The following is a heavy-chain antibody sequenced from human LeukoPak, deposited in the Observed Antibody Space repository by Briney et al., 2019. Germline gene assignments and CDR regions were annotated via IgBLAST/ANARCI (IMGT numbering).Heavy chain of an antibody. V-gene: IGHV1-46*01. CDR1: GYTFTSYY. CDR3: ARDRLLGDGYNDYFDY. D-gene: IGHD5-24*01. CDR2: INPSGGTT. Sequence: ASVKVSCKASGYTFTSYYMHWVRQAPGQGLEWMGVINPSGGTTTYAQKFQGRVTMTRDTSTSTVYMDLSSLSSEDTAVYYCARDRLLGDGYNDYFDYWGQGTLVTVSS. J-gene: IGHJ4*02.